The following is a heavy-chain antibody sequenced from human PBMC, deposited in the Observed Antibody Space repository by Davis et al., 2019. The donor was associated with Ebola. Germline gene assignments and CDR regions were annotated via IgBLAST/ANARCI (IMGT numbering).Heavy chain of an antibody. CDR3: ARGITMIVTWSWFDP. J-gene: IGHJ5*02. V-gene: IGHV1-46*01. Sequence: ASVKVSCKASGYTFTSYYMHWVRQAPGQGLEWMGIINPSGGSTSYAQKFQGRVTMTRDTSTSTVYMELSSLRSEDTAVYYCARGITMIVTWSWFDPWGQGTLVTVSS. CDR2: INPSGGST. CDR1: GYTFTSYY. D-gene: IGHD3-22*01.